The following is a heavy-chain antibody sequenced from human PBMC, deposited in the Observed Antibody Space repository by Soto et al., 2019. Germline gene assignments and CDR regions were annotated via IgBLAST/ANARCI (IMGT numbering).Heavy chain of an antibody. V-gene: IGHV4-4*02. D-gene: IGHD6-25*01. CDR2: IYYTGAT. Sequence: QVELQESGPRLVKSSGTLSLTCEVSSGSISTGNWWSWVRQPPGKGLEWIGEIYYTGATNYNPSLKSRVTMTIDKSKDQFSLILTSATAADTAVYYCARAFSSGSGWMYYFDFWGQGILVSVSS. CDR3: ARAFSSGSGWMYYFDF. J-gene: IGHJ4*02. CDR1: SGSISTGNW.